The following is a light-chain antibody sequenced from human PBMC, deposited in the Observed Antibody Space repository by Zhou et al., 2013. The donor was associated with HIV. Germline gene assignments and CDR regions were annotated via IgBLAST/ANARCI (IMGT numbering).Light chain of an antibody. CDR1: QSISTW. J-gene: IGKJ1*01. CDR3: QQSSTNSRT. V-gene: IGKV1-5*03. Sequence: DIQMTQSPSTLSASVGDRVTITCRASQSISTWLAWYQQKPGKAPNLLIYKASTLQGGVPSRFSGSGSGTDFTLTISSLQPDDFATYYCQQSSTNSRTFGQGTKVEIK. CDR2: KAS.